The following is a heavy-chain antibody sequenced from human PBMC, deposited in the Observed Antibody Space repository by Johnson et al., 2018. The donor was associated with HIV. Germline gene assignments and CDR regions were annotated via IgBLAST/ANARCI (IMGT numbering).Heavy chain of an antibody. CDR2: IKQDGSEK. V-gene: IGHV3-7*05. CDR3: ARDNDPQGLVEYSCSSDAFDS. CDR1: GFTFSSYW. J-gene: IGHJ3*02. Sequence: VQLVESGGGLVQPGGSLRLSCAASGFTFSSYWMSWVRQAPGKGLEWVANIKQDGSEKYYVDSVKGRFTISRDNAKNSLYLQMNSLRAEDTAVYYCARDNDPQGLVEYSCSSDAFDSWGQGTMVTVSS. D-gene: IGHD6-6*01.